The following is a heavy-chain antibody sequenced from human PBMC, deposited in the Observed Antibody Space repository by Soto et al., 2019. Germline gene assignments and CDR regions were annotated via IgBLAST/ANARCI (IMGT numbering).Heavy chain of an antibody. CDR3: AGGEGVAARYDAYDI. V-gene: IGHV1-18*04. D-gene: IGHD3-16*01. CDR2: ISTSTGNT. CDR1: GYTFTNYD. Sequence: ASVKVSCKASGYTFTNYDVTWVRQAPGQGLEWMGWISTSTGNTNYAQKLKGRVTMTTDTSASTAYMELRSLRSDDTAVYFCAGGEGVAARYDAYDIWRQGTMVTVSS. J-gene: IGHJ3*02.